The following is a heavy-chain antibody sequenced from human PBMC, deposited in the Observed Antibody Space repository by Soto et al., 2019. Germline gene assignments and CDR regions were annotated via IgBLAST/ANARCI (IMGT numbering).Heavy chain of an antibody. CDR3: ARDITIGAMVAYYYYYMDV. CDR2: IKQDGSEK. J-gene: IGHJ6*03. CDR1: GFTFSSYW. D-gene: IGHD5-18*01. Sequence: GGSLRLSCAASGFTFSSYWMSWVRQAPGKGLEWVANIKQDGSEKYYVDSVKGRFTISRDNAKNSLYLQMNSLRAEDTAVYYCARDITIGAMVAYYYYYMDVWGKGTTVTVSS. V-gene: IGHV3-7*01.